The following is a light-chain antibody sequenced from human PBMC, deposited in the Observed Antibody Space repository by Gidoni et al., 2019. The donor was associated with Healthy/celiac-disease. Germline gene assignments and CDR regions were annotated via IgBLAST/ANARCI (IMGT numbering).Light chain of an antibody. Sequence: QSVLTQPLSVSGAPGQRVTISCTGSSSNIGAGYDVHWYQQLPGTAPKLLLYGNSNRPSGVPDRFSGSKSGTSASLAITGLQAEDEADYYCQSYDSSLSAVVFGGGTKLTVL. CDR2: GNS. J-gene: IGLJ2*01. CDR1: SSNIGAGYD. V-gene: IGLV1-40*01. CDR3: QSYDSSLSAVV.